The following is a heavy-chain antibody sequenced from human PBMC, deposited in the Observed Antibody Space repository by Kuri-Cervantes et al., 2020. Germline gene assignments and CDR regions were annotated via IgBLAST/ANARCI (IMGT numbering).Heavy chain of an antibody. CDR2: IKEDGSIK. V-gene: IGHV3-7*03. CDR1: GFTFSRYW. CDR3: AKDIIEGIVVVVAATSAFDI. D-gene: IGHD2-15*01. J-gene: IGHJ3*02. Sequence: GESLKISCAASGFTFSRYWMTWVRQAPGKGLEWVANIKEDGSIKYYMDSVKGRFTISRDNAKNSLYLQMNSLRAEDTALYYCAKDIIEGIVVVVAATSAFDIWGQGTMVTVSS.